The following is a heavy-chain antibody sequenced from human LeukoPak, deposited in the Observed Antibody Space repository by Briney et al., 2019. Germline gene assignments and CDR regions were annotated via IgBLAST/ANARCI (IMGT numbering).Heavy chain of an antibody. Sequence: PGGSLRLSCVASGFTFSNYWMSWVRQAPGKGLEWGANIKQDGSGKYFVDSVKGRFTISRDNVKNSLYLQMNSLRDEDTAVYYCVRGSSGTAVRGVSWAWFDPWGQGTLVTVSS. CDR3: VRGSSGTAVRGVSWAWFDP. CDR2: IKQDGSGK. D-gene: IGHD3-10*01. J-gene: IGHJ5*02. V-gene: IGHV3-7*05. CDR1: GFTFSNYW.